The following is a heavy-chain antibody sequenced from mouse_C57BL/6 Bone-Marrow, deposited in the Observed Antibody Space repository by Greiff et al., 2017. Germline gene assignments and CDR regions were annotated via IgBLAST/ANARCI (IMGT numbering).Heavy chain of an antibody. CDR1: GYSITSGYY. CDR3: AREPTVVARRAY. Sequence: DVKLQESGPGLVKPSQSLSLTCSVTGYSITSGYYWNWIRQFPGNKLEWMGYISYDGSNNYNPSLKNRISITRDTSKNQFFLKLNSVTTEDTATYYCAREPTVVARRAYWGQGTLVTVSA. D-gene: IGHD1-1*01. CDR2: ISYDGSN. V-gene: IGHV3-6*01. J-gene: IGHJ3*01.